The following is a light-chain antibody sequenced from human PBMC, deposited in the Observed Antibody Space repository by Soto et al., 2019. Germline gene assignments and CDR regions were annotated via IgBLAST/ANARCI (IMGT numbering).Light chain of an antibody. V-gene: IGKV1-39*01. CDR3: QQSYSTPLFT. CDR2: AAS. CDR1: QSISSY. J-gene: IGKJ3*01. Sequence: DIQMTPSPSSLSASVGDRVAITCRASQSISSYLNWYQQKPGKAPKLLIYAASRLQSGVPSRFSGSGSGTDFTLTISSLQPEDFATYYCQQSYSTPLFTFGPGTKVDFK.